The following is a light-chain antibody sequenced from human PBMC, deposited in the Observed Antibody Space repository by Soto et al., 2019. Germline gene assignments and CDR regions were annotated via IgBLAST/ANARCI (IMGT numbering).Light chain of an antibody. CDR2: GAS. J-gene: IGKJ1*01. V-gene: IGKV3-20*01. CDR3: QQFNTSPWT. CDR1: QSVSNNY. Sequence: VMTQSPGTLSLSPGERATLSCRASQSVSNNYLAWYQQKPGQAPRLLIYGASNRATGIPDRFSGSGSGTDFTLTISSLQPDDFATYYCQQFNTSPWTFGQGTKVE.